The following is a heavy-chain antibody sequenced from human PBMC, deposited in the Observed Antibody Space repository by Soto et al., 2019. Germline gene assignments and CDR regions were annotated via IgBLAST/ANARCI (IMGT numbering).Heavy chain of an antibody. D-gene: IGHD4-4*01. CDR3: ARRLQSNWFDP. CDR2: IYYSGTT. J-gene: IGHJ5*02. V-gene: IGHV4-59*08. CDR1: GGFISSRY. Sequence: SETLSLTCTVSGGFISSRYWSWIRQPPGKGLEWIGYIYYSGTTNYNPSLKSRVTISVDTSKNQFSLNLKSVTATDTAVYYCARRLQSNWFDPWGQGTLVTVSS.